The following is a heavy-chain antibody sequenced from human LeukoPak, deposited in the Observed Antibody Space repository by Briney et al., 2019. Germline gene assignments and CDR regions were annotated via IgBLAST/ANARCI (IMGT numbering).Heavy chain of an antibody. Sequence: SETLSLTCTVSGGSVSGGSYYWSWIRQPPGKGLEWIGYIYYSGSTNYNPSLKSRVTISVDTSKNQFSLKLSSVTAADTAVYYCARLPDYWGQGTLVAVSS. CDR1: GGSVSGGSYY. J-gene: IGHJ4*02. CDR3: ARLPDY. CDR2: IYYSGST. V-gene: IGHV4-61*01.